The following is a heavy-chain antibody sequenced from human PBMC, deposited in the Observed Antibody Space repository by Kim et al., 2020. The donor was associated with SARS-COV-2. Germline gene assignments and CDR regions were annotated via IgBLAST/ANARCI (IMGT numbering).Heavy chain of an antibody. CDR2: TT. V-gene: IGHV3-49*02. Sequence: TTEAAASGKGRLTILRDDSKSSAYLEMNSMKSEDTAVYYCTRGPPLFDYWGQGTLVTVSS. J-gene: IGHJ4*02. CDR3: TRGPPLFDY.